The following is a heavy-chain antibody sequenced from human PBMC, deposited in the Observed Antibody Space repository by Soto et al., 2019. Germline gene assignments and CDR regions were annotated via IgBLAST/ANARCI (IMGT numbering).Heavy chain of an antibody. Sequence: ASVKGSCKASGYTFTIYYINWVRQATGQGLEWMGWMNPNSGNTGYAQKFQGRVTMTRNTSISTAYMELSSLRSEDTAVYYCARGLLAFTMVRGVDDGIESWDQETMATVSS. CDR3: ARGLLAFTMVRGVDDGIES. V-gene: IGHV1-8*01. J-gene: IGHJ3*02. CDR2: MNPNSGNT. D-gene: IGHD3-10*01. CDR1: GYTFTIYY.